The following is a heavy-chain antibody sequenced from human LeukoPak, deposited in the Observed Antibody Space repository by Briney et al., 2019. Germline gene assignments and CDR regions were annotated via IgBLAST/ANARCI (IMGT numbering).Heavy chain of an antibody. CDR3: ARDDGGGSSSAGAY. CDR1: GFSVSSNR. Sequence: GGSLRLSCAASGFSVSSNRMSWVRQAPGKGLEWVSVIYSGGNTNYADSVKGRFTISRDKSKNTLYLQMNSLRVEDTAVYYCARDDGGGSSSAGAYWGQGALVTVSS. D-gene: IGHD6-6*01. CDR2: IYSGGNT. V-gene: IGHV3-53*01. J-gene: IGHJ4*02.